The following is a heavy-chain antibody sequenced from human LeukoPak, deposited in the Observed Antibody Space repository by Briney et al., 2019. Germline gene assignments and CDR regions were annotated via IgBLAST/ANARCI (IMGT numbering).Heavy chain of an antibody. D-gene: IGHD3-10*01. J-gene: IGHJ4*02. CDR3: ATLWFGEGRFDY. Sequence: ASVKVSCKASGYTFTGYYMHWVRQAPGQGLEWMGWINPNSGGTNYAQKFQGRVTMTRDTSISTAYMELSRLRSDDTAVYYCATLWFGEGRFDYWGQGTLVTVSS. CDR2: INPNSGGT. CDR1: GYTFTGYY. V-gene: IGHV1-2*02.